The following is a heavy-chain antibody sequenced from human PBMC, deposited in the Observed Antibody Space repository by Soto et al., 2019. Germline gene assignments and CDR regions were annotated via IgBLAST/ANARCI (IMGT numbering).Heavy chain of an antibody. CDR3: PSSGYPYYCFDP. CDR1: GGFISSGGYS. CDR2: IYHSGST. Sequence: QLQLQESGSGLVKPSQTLSLTCAVSGGFISSGGYSWSWIRQPPGKGLEWIGYIYHSGSTYYNPYSISRVTISVDRSKNRYYLKPSSVTAAAPAVYYCPSSGYPYYCFDPWGQGTLVTVSS. J-gene: IGHJ5*02. D-gene: IGHD3-22*01. V-gene: IGHV4-30-2*01.